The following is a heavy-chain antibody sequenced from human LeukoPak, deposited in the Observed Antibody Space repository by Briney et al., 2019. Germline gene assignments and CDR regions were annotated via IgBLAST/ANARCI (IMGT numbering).Heavy chain of an antibody. CDR3: ARGDYGDFRVFYLLFDY. D-gene: IGHD4-17*01. V-gene: IGHV3-30*02. Sequence: PGGSLRLSCAASGFTFSSYGMHSVRQAPGKGLEWVAFIRYDGSNKYYADSVKDRFTISRDNSKNKLYLQTNSLRAEDTAVYYCARGDYGDFRVFYLLFDYWGQGTLVSVSS. CDR1: GFTFSSYG. CDR2: IRYDGSNK. J-gene: IGHJ4*02.